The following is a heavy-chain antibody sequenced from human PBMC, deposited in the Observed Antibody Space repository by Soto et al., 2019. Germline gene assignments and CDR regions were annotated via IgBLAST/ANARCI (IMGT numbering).Heavy chain of an antibody. CDR1: GYTFTSYG. V-gene: IGHV1-18*01. Sequence: ASVKVSCMASGYTFTSYGISWVRQAPGQGIEWMGWISAYNGNTNYAQKLQGRVTMTTDTSTSTAYMELRSLRSDDTAVYYCASFYGDYLSYYYYGMDVWGQGTTVTVSS. CDR3: ASFYGDYLSYYYYGMDV. CDR2: ISAYNGNT. J-gene: IGHJ6*02. D-gene: IGHD4-17*01.